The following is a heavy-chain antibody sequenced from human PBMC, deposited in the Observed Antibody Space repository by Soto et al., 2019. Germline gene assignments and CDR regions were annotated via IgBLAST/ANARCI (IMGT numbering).Heavy chain of an antibody. V-gene: IGHV4-30-2*01. CDR1: GGSISSGGYS. J-gene: IGHJ4*02. CDR2: IYHSGST. D-gene: IGHD4-17*01. Sequence: SETMSLTCAVSGGSISSGGYSWSWIRQPPGKGLEWIGYIYHSGSTYYNPSLKSRVTISVDRSKNQFSLKLSSVTAADTAVYYCARVRPPYGNFDYWGQGTLVTVSS. CDR3: ARVRPPYGNFDY.